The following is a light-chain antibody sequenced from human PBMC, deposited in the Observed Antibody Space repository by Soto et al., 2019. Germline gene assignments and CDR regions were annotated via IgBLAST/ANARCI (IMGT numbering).Light chain of an antibody. CDR1: QDINRW. Sequence: DIQVTQSPSSVSASIGDRVTITCRASQDINRWLAWYQKKPGKAPRFLIYGASTLQSGVPSRFSGSGFGTDFTLTISSLQPEDFATSYCQQARAFPLTFGGGTKVEIK. V-gene: IGKV1-12*01. CDR2: GAS. J-gene: IGKJ4*01. CDR3: QQARAFPLT.